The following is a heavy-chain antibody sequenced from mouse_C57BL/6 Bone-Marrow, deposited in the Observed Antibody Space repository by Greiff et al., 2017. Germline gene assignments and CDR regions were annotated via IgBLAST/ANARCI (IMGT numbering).Heavy chain of an antibody. V-gene: IGHV1-50*01. Sequence: QVQLQQPGAELVKPGASVKLSCKASGYTFTSYWMPWVQQRPGQGLEWIGEIDPSDSYTNYNQKFKGQGTLTVDTSTSTVYMQLSSLTSEDSAVYNCARGIYYDYDGFAYWGQGKVVTVSA. J-gene: IGHJ3*01. CDR3: ARGIYYDYDGFAY. CDR1: GYTFTSYW. CDR2: IDPSDSYT. D-gene: IGHD2-4*01.